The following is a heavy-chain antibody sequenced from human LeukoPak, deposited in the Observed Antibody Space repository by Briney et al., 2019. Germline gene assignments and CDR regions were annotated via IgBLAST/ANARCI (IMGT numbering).Heavy chain of an antibody. J-gene: IGHJ6*03. Sequence: PSETLSLTCAVYGGSFSGYYWSWIRQPPGKGLEWIGEINHSGSTNYNPSLKSRVTISVDTSKNQFSLKLSSVTAADTAVYYCARGASESSGVLYYYYYMDVWGKGTTVTVSS. CDR1: GGSFSGYY. V-gene: IGHV4-34*01. CDR2: INHSGST. D-gene: IGHD2-8*01. CDR3: ARGASESSGVLYYYYYMDV.